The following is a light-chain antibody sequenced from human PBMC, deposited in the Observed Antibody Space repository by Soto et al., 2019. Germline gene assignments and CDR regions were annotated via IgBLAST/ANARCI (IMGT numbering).Light chain of an antibody. Sequence: DIVLTQSPGPLSLSPGERATLSCRSSQTVSSSSLAWYQQKPGQAPRLLIFGASTRAAGFPDRFSGSGSGTEFTLTISSLQSEDVAVYYCQQYNNWPRTFGQGTKVDIK. CDR2: GAS. CDR1: QTVSSSS. V-gene: IGKV3-20*01. J-gene: IGKJ1*01. CDR3: QQYNNWPRT.